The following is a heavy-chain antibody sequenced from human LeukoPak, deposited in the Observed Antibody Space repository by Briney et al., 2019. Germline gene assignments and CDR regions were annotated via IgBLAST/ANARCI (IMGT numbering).Heavy chain of an antibody. CDR1: GFTFSSYS. CDR2: IWYDGSNK. CDR3: ARGSTGNTNYYYGMDV. Sequence: GRSLRLSCAASGFTFSSYSMHWVRQAPGKGLEWVAVIWYDGSNKYYADSVKGRFTISRGNSKNTLYLQMNSLRAEDTAVYYCARGSTGNTNYYYGMDVWGQGTTVTVSS. V-gene: IGHV3-33*08. J-gene: IGHJ6*02. D-gene: IGHD1-7*01.